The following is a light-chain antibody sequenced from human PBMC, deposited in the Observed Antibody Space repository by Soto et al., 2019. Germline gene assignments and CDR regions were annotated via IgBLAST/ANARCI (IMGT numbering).Light chain of an antibody. CDR2: HVS. J-gene: IGKJ5*01. CDR3: QQHNQWPIT. CDR1: QGIGNT. Sequence: EIVITQSPATLSVSPGEGATLSCRASQGIGNTLAWYQRKAGQAPRLLIYHVSTRATGIPARFRGSGSGTEFTLTINSLQSEDFAVYYCQQHNQWPITFGQGTRLEI. V-gene: IGKV3D-15*01.